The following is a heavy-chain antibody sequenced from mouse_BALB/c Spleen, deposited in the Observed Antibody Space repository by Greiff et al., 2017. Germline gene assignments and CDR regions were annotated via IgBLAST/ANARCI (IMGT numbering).Heavy chain of an antibody. CDR2: ISSGSSTI. Sequence: EVQGVESGGGLVQPGGSRKLSCAASGFTFSSFGMHWVRQAPEKGLAWVAYISSGSSTIYYADTVKGRFTISRDNPKNTLFLQMTSLRSEDTAMYYCAREVYGNYAMDYWGQGTSVTVSS. CDR3: AREVYGNYAMDY. D-gene: IGHD2-1*01. V-gene: IGHV5-17*02. CDR1: GFTFSSFG. J-gene: IGHJ4*01.